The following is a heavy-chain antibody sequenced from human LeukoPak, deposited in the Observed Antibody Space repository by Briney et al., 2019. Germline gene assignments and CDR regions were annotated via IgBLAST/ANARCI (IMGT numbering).Heavy chain of an antibody. CDR2: IYYSGST. CDR1: GGSISSYY. CDR3: ARRHYYDSSGYFDY. V-gene: IGHV4-59*08. D-gene: IGHD3-22*01. Sequence: SETLSLTCTVSGGSISSYYWSWIRQPPGKGLEWIGYIYYSGSTNYNPSLKSRVTISVDTSKNQFSLQLSSVTAADTAVYYCARRHYYDSSGYFDYWGQGTLVTVSS. J-gene: IGHJ4*02.